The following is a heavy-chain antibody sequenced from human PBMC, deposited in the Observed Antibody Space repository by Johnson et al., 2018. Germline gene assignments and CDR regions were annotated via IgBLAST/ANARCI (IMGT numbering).Heavy chain of an antibody. CDR2: ISDSGDRT. D-gene: IGHD3-16*02. CDR1: GFTFSNYA. CDR3: AKAYPRNIVVDAFNV. V-gene: IGHV3-23*04. Sequence: VQLVQSGGGLVQPGGSLRLSCAASGFTFSNYAMVWVRQTPGKGLEAPGKRMEDVSSISDSGDRTSYEDSVKGRFTITRDNSMNWLYLQMNSRRADDTAVYFCAKAYPRNIVVDAFNVWGQGTMVTVSS. J-gene: IGHJ3*01.